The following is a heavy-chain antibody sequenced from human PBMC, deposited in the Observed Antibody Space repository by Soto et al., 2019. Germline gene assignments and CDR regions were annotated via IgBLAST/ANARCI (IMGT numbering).Heavy chain of an antibody. Sequence: PGGSLRLSCVASGFTFSGYGLHWVRQAPGKGLEWVALISNDGMNTFYADSVKGRMTVSRDKAEKTMYLQMNSLTAEDTAVYYCAKGLRFMEHWGQGTVVTVSS. J-gene: IGHJ4*02. CDR1: GFTFSGYG. CDR3: AKGLRFMEH. V-gene: IGHV3-30*18. CDR2: ISNDGMNT. D-gene: IGHD1-1*01.